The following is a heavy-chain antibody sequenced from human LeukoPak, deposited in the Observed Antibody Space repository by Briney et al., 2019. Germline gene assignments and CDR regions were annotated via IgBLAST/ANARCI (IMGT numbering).Heavy chain of an antibody. Sequence: SVKVSCKASGGTFSSYAISWVRQAPGQGLEWMGGIIPIFGTANYAQKFQGRVTITADKSTSTAYMELSSLRSEDTAVYYCASGVVVVAATQHYYYYYYMDVWGKGTTVTISS. CDR2: IIPIFGTA. J-gene: IGHJ6*03. CDR3: ASGVVVVAATQHYYYYYYMDV. V-gene: IGHV1-69*06. D-gene: IGHD2-15*01. CDR1: GGTFSSYA.